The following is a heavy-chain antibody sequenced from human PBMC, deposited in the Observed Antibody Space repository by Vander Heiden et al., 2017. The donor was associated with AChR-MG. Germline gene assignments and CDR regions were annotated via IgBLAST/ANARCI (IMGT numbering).Heavy chain of an antibody. D-gene: IGHD3-16*01. Sequence: EVQLLESGGGLVQPGGSLRPSCAASGFTFSSYAMSWVRQAPGKGLDWVSAISGSGGSTYYADSVKGRFTISRDNSKNTLYLQMNSRRAEDTAEYYCAKRGGSHDAFDIWGQGRMVTVSS. CDR3: AKRGGSHDAFDI. CDR1: GFTFSSYA. CDR2: ISGSGGST. J-gene: IGHJ3*02. V-gene: IGHV3-23*01.